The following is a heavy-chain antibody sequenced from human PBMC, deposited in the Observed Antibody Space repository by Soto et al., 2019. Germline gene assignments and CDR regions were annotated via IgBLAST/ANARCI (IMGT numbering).Heavy chain of an antibody. CDR2: ISSGSKTI. CDR3: VREDILGVRSFDY. J-gene: IGHJ4*02. CDR1: GFTFSGYS. Sequence: SLRLSCAASGFTFSGYSVNWVRQAPGKGLEWISYISSGSKTIYYADSVKGRFIVSRDNAKNSQYLQMSSLRDEDTAVYYRVREDILGVRSFDYWGQGTLVTVSS. V-gene: IGHV3-48*02. D-gene: IGHD3-9*01.